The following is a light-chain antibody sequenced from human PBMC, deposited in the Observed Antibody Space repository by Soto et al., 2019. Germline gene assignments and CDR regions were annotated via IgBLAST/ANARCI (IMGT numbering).Light chain of an antibody. CDR1: SSDIGSYNL. CDR3: CSYAGINTFFV. V-gene: IGLV2-23*01. CDR2: VDT. Sequence: QSALTQPASVSGSPGQAITISCTGTSSDIGSYNLVSWYQQYPGKAPKLMIYVDTKRPSGVSHRFSGSKSGNTASLTISGLQAEDEADYFCCSYAGINTFFVFGTGTKVTVL. J-gene: IGLJ1*01.